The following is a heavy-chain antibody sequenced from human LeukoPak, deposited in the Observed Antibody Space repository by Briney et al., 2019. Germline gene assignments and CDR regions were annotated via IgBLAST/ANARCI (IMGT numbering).Heavy chain of an antibody. Sequence: PGGSLRLSCAASAFTFSTYCMHWVRQAPGKGLVWVSRINGDGSSTNYADSVKGRFTISRDNAKNTLYLQMNSLRAEDTAVYYCALAGAARRIYWGQGTLVTVSS. CDR1: AFTFSTYC. CDR2: INGDGSST. D-gene: IGHD1-26*01. CDR3: ALAGAARRIY. V-gene: IGHV3-74*01. J-gene: IGHJ4*02.